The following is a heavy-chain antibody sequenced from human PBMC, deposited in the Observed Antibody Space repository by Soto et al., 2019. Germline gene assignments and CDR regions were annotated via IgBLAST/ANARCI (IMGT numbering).Heavy chain of an antibody. Sequence: VSVKVSCKASGYTFTSYAMHWVRQAPGQRLEWMGWINAGNGNTKYSQKFQGRVTITRDTSASTAYMELSSLRSEDTAVYYCARDVSSWGLNWFDPWGQGTLVTVSS. D-gene: IGHD6-13*01. CDR3: ARDVSSWGLNWFDP. V-gene: IGHV1-3*01. CDR1: GYTFTSYA. CDR2: INAGNGNT. J-gene: IGHJ5*02.